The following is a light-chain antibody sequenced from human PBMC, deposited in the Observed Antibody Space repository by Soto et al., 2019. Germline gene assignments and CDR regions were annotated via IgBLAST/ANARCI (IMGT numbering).Light chain of an antibody. V-gene: IGLV2-14*01. J-gene: IGLJ1*01. CDR1: SSDVGAYNY. CDR3: SSYTSSSTYV. Sequence: QSALTQPASVSGSPGQSITISCTGTSSDVGAYNYVSWYQQHTDKAPKVMIYDGSNRPSGISDRFSGSKSGNTASLTISGLQAEDEADYYCSSYTSSSTYVFGTGTKVTVL. CDR2: DGS.